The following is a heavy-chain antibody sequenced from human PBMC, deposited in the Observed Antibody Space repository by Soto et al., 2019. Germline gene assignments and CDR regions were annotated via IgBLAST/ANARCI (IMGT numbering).Heavy chain of an antibody. CDR3: ARAYPVVILTGPDPNWFDP. CDR1: GGSISSGGYY. J-gene: IGHJ5*02. Sequence: SETLSLTCTVSGGSISSGGYYWSWIRQHPGKGLEWIGYIYYSGSTYYNPSLKSRVTISVDTSKNQFSLKLSSVTAADTAVYYCARAYPVVILTGPDPNWFDPCXQGTLVTGSS. D-gene: IGHD3-9*01. V-gene: IGHV4-31*03. CDR2: IYYSGST.